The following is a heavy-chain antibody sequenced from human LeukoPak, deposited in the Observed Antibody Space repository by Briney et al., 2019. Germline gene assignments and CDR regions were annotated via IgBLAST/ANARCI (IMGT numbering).Heavy chain of an antibody. V-gene: IGHV4-59*01. Sequence: SETLSLACTVSGGSISSYYWSWIRQPPGKGLEWIGYIYYSGSTNYNPSLKSRVTISVDTSKNQFSLKLSSVTAADTAVYYCARDPGRDDNSGVADDAFDIWGQGTMVTVSS. CDR2: IYYSGST. D-gene: IGHD3-3*01. J-gene: IGHJ3*02. CDR3: ARDPGRDDNSGVADDAFDI. CDR1: GGSISSYY.